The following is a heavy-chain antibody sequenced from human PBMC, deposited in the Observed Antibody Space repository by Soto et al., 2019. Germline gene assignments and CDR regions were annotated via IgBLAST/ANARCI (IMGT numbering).Heavy chain of an antibody. V-gene: IGHV4-31*03. CDR2: IYFSGST. CDR3: ASGNAWEVLLAY. Sequence: SETLSLTCSVSGASINSGGYYWSWLRQLPGKGLEWIGYIYFSGSTYYNPSLESRLIISLDTSQNQFSLNLNSVSAADTAIYHCASGNAWEVLLAYWGQGSLVTVSS. D-gene: IGHD1-26*01. CDR1: GASINSGGYY. J-gene: IGHJ4*02.